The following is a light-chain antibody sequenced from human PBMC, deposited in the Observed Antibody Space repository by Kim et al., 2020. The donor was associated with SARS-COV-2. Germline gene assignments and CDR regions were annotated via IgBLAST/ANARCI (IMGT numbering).Light chain of an antibody. CDR2: RDY. Sequence: RTCSITSTGNTCSVCFRRAVWLRHQQGRPPRLLSFRDYSRPSGISERFSASRSGNTGSLTITGLQPEDEGDYYCSAWDSSLSGCVVGGGTQLTVL. V-gene: IGLV10-54*04. CDR1: TCSVCFRR. CDR3: SAWDSSLSGCV. J-gene: IGLJ3*02.